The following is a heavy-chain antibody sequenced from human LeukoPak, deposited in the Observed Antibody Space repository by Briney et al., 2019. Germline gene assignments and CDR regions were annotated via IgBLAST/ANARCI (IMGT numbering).Heavy chain of an antibody. J-gene: IGHJ6*02. CDR1: GFALSSHW. V-gene: IGHV3-7*03. CDR3: ARNNGMDV. Sequence: GGSLRLSCAASGFALSSHWMTWVRQVPGRGPEWVANVNRDGSETYYLDSVKGRFTISKDNAKNPLYLQMNRLRAEDTAIYHCARNNGMDVWGQGTTVIVSS. CDR2: VNRDGSET.